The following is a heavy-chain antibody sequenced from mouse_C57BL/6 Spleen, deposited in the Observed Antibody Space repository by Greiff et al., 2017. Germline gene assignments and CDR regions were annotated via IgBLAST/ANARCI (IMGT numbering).Heavy chain of an antibody. Sequence: EVQVVESGGGLVQPGESLKLSCESNEYEFPSHDMSWVRKTPEQRLELVAAINSDGGSTYYPDTMERRFIISRDNTKKTLYLQMSSLRSEDTAWDYCARYDYDGWYFDVWGTGTTVTVSS. J-gene: IGHJ1*03. CDR1: EYEFPSHD. CDR2: INSDGGST. CDR3: ARYDYDGWYFDV. D-gene: IGHD2-4*01. V-gene: IGHV5-2*01.